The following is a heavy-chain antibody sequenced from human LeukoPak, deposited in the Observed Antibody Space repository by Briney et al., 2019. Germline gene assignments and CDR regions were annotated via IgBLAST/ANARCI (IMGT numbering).Heavy chain of an antibody. D-gene: IGHD3-10*01. CDR2: ISAYNGNT. J-gene: IGHJ4*02. CDR3: ARDLYGSGSYYGDFFDY. Sequence: ASVKVSCKASGYTFTSYGISWVRQAPGQGLEWMGWISAYNGNTNYAQKLQGRVTMTTDTSTGTAYMELRSLRSDDTAVYYCARDLYGSGSYYGDFFDYWGQGTLVTVSS. CDR1: GYTFTSYG. V-gene: IGHV1-18*01.